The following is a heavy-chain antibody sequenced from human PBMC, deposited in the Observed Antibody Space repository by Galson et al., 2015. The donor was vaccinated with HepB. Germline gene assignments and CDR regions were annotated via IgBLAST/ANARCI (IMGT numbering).Heavy chain of an antibody. D-gene: IGHD5-24*01. CDR3: ARMRFERWLQGRGLTDS. Sequence: SVKVSCKASGYTFTGYYMHWVRQAPGQGLEWMGWINPNSGGTNYAQKFQGRVTVTRDTSISTDYMEVSRLRSDDTAVYYCARMRFERWLQGRGLTDSWGQGTLVTVSS. J-gene: IGHJ4*02. V-gene: IGHV1-2*02. CDR2: INPNSGGT. CDR1: GYTFTGYY.